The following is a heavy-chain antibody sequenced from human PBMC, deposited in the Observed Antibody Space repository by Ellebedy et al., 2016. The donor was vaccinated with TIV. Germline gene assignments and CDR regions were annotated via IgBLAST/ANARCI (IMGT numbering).Heavy chain of an antibody. D-gene: IGHD6-19*01. CDR3: VKVIATSGWPYYFHY. Sequence: PGGSLRLSCAGSGFTFSFSWMSWVRQVPGKGPAWVANINKDGSEKFYVDSVKGRFTISRDNSQNSLYLQMSSLRAEDTAVYYCVKVIATSGWPYYFHYWGQGTLVTVSS. J-gene: IGHJ4*02. CDR2: INKDGSEK. V-gene: IGHV3-7*01. CDR1: GFTFSFSW.